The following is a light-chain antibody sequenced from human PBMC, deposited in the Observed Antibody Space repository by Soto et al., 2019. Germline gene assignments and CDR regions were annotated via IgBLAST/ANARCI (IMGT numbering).Light chain of an antibody. CDR1: SSNIGSNS. Sequence: QSVLTQPPSASGTPGQRVTISCSGSSSNIGSNSVNWYQQLPGTAPKLRIYSDTQRPSGVPDRFSGSKSGTSASLAISGLQSEDEADYYCAAWDDGLNAWVFGGGTKLTVL. CDR2: SDT. V-gene: IGLV1-44*01. J-gene: IGLJ3*02. CDR3: AAWDDGLNAWV.